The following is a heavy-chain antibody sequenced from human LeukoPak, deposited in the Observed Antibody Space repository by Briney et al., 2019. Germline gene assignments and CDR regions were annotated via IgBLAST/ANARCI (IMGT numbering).Heavy chain of an antibody. CDR1: GFTFGKYW. CDR3: ARDHYDSSGSN. D-gene: IGHD3-22*01. Sequence: GGSLRLSCVASGFTFGKYWMSWVRQAPGKGLEWVAVIWYDGSNKYHADSVKGRFTISRDNSKNTLYLQMNSLRAEDTAVYYCARDHYDSSGSNWGQGTLVTVSS. CDR2: IWYDGSNK. J-gene: IGHJ4*02. V-gene: IGHV3-33*07.